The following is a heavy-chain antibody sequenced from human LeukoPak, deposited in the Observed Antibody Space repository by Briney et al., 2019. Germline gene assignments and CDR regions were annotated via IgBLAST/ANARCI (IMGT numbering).Heavy chain of an antibody. CDR3: ARAPYGYGDDSSDY. D-gene: IGHD4-17*01. CDR2: MNPNSGNT. Sequence: ASVKVSCKASGGTFSSYAISWVRQAPGQGLEWMGWMNPNSGNTGYAQKFQGRVTMTRNTSISTAYMELSSLRSEDTAVYYCARAPYGYGDDSSDYWGQGTLVTVSS. CDR1: GGTFSSYA. V-gene: IGHV1-8*02. J-gene: IGHJ4*02.